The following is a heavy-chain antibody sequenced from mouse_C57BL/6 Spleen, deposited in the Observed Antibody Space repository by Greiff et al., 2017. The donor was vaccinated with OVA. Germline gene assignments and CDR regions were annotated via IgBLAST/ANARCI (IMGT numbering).Heavy chain of an antibody. CDR2: IRSKSNNYAT. D-gene: IGHD3-3*01. Sequence: GGGLVQPKGSLKLSCAASGFRFNTYAMNWVRQAPGKGLEWVARIRSKSNNYATYYADSVKDRFTISRDDSESMLYLQMNNLKTEDTAMYYCVRGTGDYWGQGTSVTVSS. CDR3: VRGTGDY. V-gene: IGHV10-1*01. CDR1: GFRFNTYA. J-gene: IGHJ4*01.